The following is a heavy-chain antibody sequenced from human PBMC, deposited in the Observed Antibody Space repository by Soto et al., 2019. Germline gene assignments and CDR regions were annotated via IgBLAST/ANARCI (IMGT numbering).Heavy chain of an antibody. Sequence: GGSLRLSCAASGFTFSSYGMHWVRQAPGKGLEWVAVISYDGSNKYYADSVKGRFTISRDNSKNTLYLQMNSLRAEDTAVYYCAKGRVRAYDFWSGYYTGPDDAFDIWGQVTMVTVSS. CDR3: AKGRVRAYDFWSGYYTGPDDAFDI. V-gene: IGHV3-30*18. D-gene: IGHD3-3*01. CDR1: GFTFSSYG. CDR2: ISYDGSNK. J-gene: IGHJ3*02.